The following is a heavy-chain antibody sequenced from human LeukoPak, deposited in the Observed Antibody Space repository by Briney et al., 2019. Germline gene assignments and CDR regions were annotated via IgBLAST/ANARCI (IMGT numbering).Heavy chain of an antibody. J-gene: IGHJ4*02. V-gene: IGHV3-48*03. CDR1: GFTFSSYE. D-gene: IGHD2-21*02. Sequence: GGSLRLSCAASGFTFSSYEMNWVRQAPGKGLEWVSYISSSGSTIYYADSVKGRFTISRDNAKNSLYLQMNSLRAEDTAVYYCARGGPYCRGDCYYYFDYWGQGTLVTVSS. CDR3: ARGGPYCRGDCYYYFDY. CDR2: ISSSGSTI.